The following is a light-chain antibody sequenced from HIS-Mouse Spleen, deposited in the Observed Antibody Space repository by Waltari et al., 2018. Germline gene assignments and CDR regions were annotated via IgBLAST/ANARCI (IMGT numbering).Light chain of an antibody. V-gene: IGLV2-11*01. CDR3: QVWDSSSDHVV. J-gene: IGLJ2*01. Sequence: QSALTQPRSVSGSPGQSVTISCTGTSSDVGGYNYVSWYQQHPGKAPKLMIYEVSKRPSGVPDRFSGSKSGNTASLTIRRVEAGDEADYYCQVWDSSSDHVVFGGGTKLTVL. CDR2: EVS. CDR1: SSDVGGYNY.